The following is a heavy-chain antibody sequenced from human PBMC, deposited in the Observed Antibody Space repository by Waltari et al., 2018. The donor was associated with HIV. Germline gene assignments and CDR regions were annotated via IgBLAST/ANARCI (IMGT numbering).Heavy chain of an antibody. V-gene: IGHV5-51*01. D-gene: IGHD4-4*01. Sequence: EVQLVQSGAEVKKPGESLKISCKGYGYSFTSYWIGWVRQLPGQGLEWMGIIYPGDSDTRYSPSFQGQVTISADKSISTAYLQWSSLKASDTAMYYCARLTNPVTTEADYYYYGMDVWGQGTTVTVSS. CDR1: GYSFTSYW. CDR2: IYPGDSDT. CDR3: ARLTNPVTTEADYYYYGMDV. J-gene: IGHJ6*02.